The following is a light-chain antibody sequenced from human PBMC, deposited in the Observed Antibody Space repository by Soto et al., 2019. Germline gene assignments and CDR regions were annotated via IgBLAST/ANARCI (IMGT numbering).Light chain of an antibody. J-gene: IGLJ1*01. Sequence: QSALTQPASVSGSPGQSITISCTGTTSDVGSYDLVSWYQQHPGKAPKIMIYEVSKRPSGDSNRFCGSKSGNTASLTISGLQAEDEADYYCCSYAGGRSPYVSGTGTKVTVL. CDR1: TSDVGSYDL. V-gene: IGLV2-23*02. CDR3: CSYAGGRSPYV. CDR2: EVS.